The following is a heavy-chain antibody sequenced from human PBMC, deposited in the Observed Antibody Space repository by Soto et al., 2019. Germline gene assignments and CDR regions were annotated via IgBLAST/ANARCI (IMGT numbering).Heavy chain of an antibody. CDR2: IYYSGST. CDR3: ARSMTTVVTLDY. CDR1: GGSISSSSYY. J-gene: IGHJ4*02. D-gene: IGHD4-17*01. V-gene: IGHV4-39*01. Sequence: ETLSLTCTVSGGSISSSSYYWGWIRQPPGKGLEWIGSIYYSGSTYYNPSLKSRVTISVDTSKNQFSLKLSSVTAADTAVYYCARSMTTVVTLDYWGKGTLVPVSS.